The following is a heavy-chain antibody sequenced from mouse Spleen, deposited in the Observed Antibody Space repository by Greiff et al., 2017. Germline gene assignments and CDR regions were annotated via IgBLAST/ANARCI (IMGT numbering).Heavy chain of an antibody. CDR1: GYSITSDY. CDR3: ARSRDGITTVAHFDY. D-gene: IGHD1-1*01. Sequence: VQLKESGPGLAKPSQTLSLTCSVTGYSITSDYWNWIRKFPGNKLEYMGYISYSGSTYYNPSLKSRISITRDTPKNQYYLQLNSVTTEDTATYYCARSRDGITTVAHFDYWGQGTTLTVSS. V-gene: IGHV3-8*01. J-gene: IGHJ2*01. CDR2: ISYSGST.